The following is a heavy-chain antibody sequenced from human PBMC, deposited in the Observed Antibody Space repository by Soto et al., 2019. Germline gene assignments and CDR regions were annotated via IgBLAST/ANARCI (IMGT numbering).Heavy chain of an antibody. Sequence: PGGSLRLSCAASGFTFSSYAMSWVRQAPGKGLEWVSAISGGGGSTYYADSVKGRFTISRDNSKNTLYLQMNSLRTEDTALYYCAKDIGSRYYYYGMDVWGQGTTVTVSS. CDR2: ISGGGGST. CDR3: AKDIGSRYYYYGMDV. D-gene: IGHD1-26*01. V-gene: IGHV3-23*01. J-gene: IGHJ6*02. CDR1: GFTFSSYA.